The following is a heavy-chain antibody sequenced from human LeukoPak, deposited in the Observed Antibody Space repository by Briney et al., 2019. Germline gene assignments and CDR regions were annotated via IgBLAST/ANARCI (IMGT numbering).Heavy chain of an antibody. CDR3: AKDKFSSWYSFDP. Sequence: PGRSLRLSCAASGFTFSSYAMHWVRQAPGKGLEWVAVISYDGSNKYYADSVKGRFTISRDNSKNTLYLQMNSLRAEDTAVYHCAKDKFSSWYSFDPWGQGTLVTVSS. D-gene: IGHD6-13*01. CDR1: GFTFSSYA. V-gene: IGHV3-30-3*01. J-gene: IGHJ5*02. CDR2: ISYDGSNK.